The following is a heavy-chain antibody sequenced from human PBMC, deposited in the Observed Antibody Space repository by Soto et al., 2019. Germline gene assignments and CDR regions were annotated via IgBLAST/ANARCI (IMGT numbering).Heavy chain of an antibody. CDR1: GFTVSNYG. D-gene: IGHD1-1*01. CDR2: VWHDGKTK. V-gene: IGHV3-33*08. CDR3: ARVRGSDDTIDS. Sequence: QVQLVASGGGVLQPERSLRLSCAASGFTVSNYGMHWVRQAPGKGLEWVAVVWHDGKTKYYADSVEGRFTISRDNSRNPLFLQMNSLRAEDTAVYHCARVRGSDDTIDSWGKGTLVTVSS. J-gene: IGHJ4*02.